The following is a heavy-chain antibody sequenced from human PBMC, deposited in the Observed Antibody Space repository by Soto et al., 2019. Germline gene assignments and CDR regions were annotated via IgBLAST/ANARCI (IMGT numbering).Heavy chain of an antibody. CDR3: ASTGYSSSYYYYYGMDV. Sequence: ASVKVSCKASGYTFTSSDINWVRQATGQGLEWMGWMNPNSGNTGYAQKFQGRVTMTRNTSISTAYMELSSLRSEDTAVYYCASTGYSSSYYYYYGMDVWGQGTTVTVSS. D-gene: IGHD6-19*01. CDR2: MNPNSGNT. CDR1: GYTFTSSD. J-gene: IGHJ6*02. V-gene: IGHV1-8*01.